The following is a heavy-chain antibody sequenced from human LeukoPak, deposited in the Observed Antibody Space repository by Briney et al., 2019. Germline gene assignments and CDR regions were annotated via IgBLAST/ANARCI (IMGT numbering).Heavy chain of an antibody. Sequence: GGSLRLSCAASGFTFSNYGMHWVRQAPGKELEWVAIISYDRTKKYYAESVKGRFTISRDSSNNTLYLQMSSLRAEDTAMYYCAKETLGYCSSTSCQETYGMDVWGQGTTVIVSS. CDR2: ISYDRTKK. D-gene: IGHD2-2*01. J-gene: IGHJ6*02. CDR3: AKETLGYCSSTSCQETYGMDV. V-gene: IGHV3-30*18. CDR1: GFTFSNYG.